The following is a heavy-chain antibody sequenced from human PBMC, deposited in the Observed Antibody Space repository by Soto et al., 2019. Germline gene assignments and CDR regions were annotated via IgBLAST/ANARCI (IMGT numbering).Heavy chain of an antibody. Sequence: GGSLRLSCAASGFTFSSYAMSWVRQAPGKGLEWVSAISGSGGSTYYADSVKGRFTISRDNSKNTLYLQMNSLRAEDTAVYYCAKVGSITMVRGVINYFDYWGQGTLVTV. CDR2: ISGSGGST. CDR1: GFTFSSYA. J-gene: IGHJ4*02. D-gene: IGHD3-10*01. V-gene: IGHV3-23*01. CDR3: AKVGSITMVRGVINYFDY.